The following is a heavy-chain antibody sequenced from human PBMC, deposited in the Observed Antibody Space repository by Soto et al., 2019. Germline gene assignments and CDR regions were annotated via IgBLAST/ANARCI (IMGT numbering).Heavy chain of an antibody. CDR2: IKTNTEGGTT. V-gene: IGHV3-15*07. J-gene: IGHJ6*02. D-gene: IGHD1-26*01. CDR3: TTGWVEGV. CDR1: GLTISNAW. Sequence: EVQLVESGGGFIYPGGSLRLSCAASGLTISNAWMNWVRQAPGKGLEWVGRIKTNTEGGTTDYAAAVKGRFTVSRDDSKNRLYLQMNSLKTEDSAVYYCTTGWVEGVWGQGTTVTVSS.